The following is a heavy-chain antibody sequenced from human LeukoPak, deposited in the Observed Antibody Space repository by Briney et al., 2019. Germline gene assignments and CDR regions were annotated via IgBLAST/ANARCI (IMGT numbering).Heavy chain of an antibody. V-gene: IGHV7-4-1*02. J-gene: IGHJ6*03. CDR1: GYTFTSYS. Sequence: GASVKVSCKASGYTFTSYSMNWVRQAPGQGLEYMGWINANTGNPTYAQGFTGRFVFSLDTSVSTAYLQISSLKAEDTAVYYCARAYSSSWFSPETSFMDVWGKGTTVTVSS. CDR3: ARAYSSSWFSPETSFMDV. CDR2: INANTGNP. D-gene: IGHD6-13*01.